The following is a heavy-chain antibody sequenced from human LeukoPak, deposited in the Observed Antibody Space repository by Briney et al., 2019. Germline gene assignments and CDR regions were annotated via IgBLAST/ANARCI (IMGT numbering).Heavy chain of an antibody. J-gene: IGHJ4*02. V-gene: IGHV1-69*13. CDR3: ARSPPDFWSGYADY. Sequence: SVKVSCKASGGTFSSYAISWVRQAPGQGLEWMGGIIPIFGTANYAQKFQGRVTITADESTSAAYMELSSLRSEDTAVYYCARSPPDFWSGYADYWGQGTLVTVSS. CDR2: IIPIFGTA. CDR1: GGTFSSYA. D-gene: IGHD3-3*01.